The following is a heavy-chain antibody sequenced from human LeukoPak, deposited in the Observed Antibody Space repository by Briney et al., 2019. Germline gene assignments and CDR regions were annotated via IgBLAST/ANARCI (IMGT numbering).Heavy chain of an antibody. CDR1: GFTVSSNY. D-gene: IGHD1-26*01. V-gene: IGHV3-30*02. J-gene: IGHJ4*02. Sequence: PGGSLRLSCAASGFTVSSNYMSWVRQAPGKGLEWVAFIRYDGSNKYYADSVKGRFTISRDNPKNTLDLQMNSLRAEDTAVYYCAKDPVGATVFDYWGQGTLVSVAS. CDR3: AKDPVGATVFDY. CDR2: IRYDGSNK.